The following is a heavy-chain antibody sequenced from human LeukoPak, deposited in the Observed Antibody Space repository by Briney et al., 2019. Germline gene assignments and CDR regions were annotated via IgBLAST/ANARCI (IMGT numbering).Heavy chain of an antibody. D-gene: IGHD5-18*01. V-gene: IGHV3-23*01. CDR2: ISGSGDRT. CDR3: TKGTIWLPFDY. J-gene: IGHJ4*02. Sequence: GGSLRLSCAASRFTFSTFAMSWVRQAPGKGLEWVSAISGSGDRTYYADSVKGRFIISRDNSKNTLYLQMNSLRAEDTAVYYCTKGTIWLPFDYWGQGTLVTVSS. CDR1: RFTFSTFA.